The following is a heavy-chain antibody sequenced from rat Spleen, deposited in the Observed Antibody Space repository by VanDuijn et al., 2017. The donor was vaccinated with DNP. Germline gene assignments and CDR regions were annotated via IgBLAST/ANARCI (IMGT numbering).Heavy chain of an antibody. CDR2: INTDGSST. Sequence: EVQLVETGGGLVQPGRSLKLSCVVSGFTFSSYWMFWIRQAPGKGLEWVASINTDGSSTHYLDSVKGRFTISRDNAKSTLYLQMDSLRSEDTATYYCARLILRVWGAMDAWGQGTSVTVSS. D-gene: IGHD1-7*01. CDR1: GFTFSSYW. J-gene: IGHJ4*01. CDR3: ARLILRVWGAMDA. V-gene: IGHV5-58*01.